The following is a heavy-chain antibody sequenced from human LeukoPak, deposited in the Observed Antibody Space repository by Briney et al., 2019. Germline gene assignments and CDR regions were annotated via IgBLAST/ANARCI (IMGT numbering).Heavy chain of an antibody. D-gene: IGHD5-12*01. CDR2: ISSSSTYI. CDR3: ARGIVATIGGDY. CDR1: GFTFSSYS. Sequence: GGSLRLSCAPSGFTFSSYSMNWVRQAAGKGLEWVSSISSSSTYIYYADSVKGRFTISRDNAKNSLYLQMNSLRAEDTAVYYCARGIVATIGGDYWGQGTLVTVSS. V-gene: IGHV3-21*01. J-gene: IGHJ4*02.